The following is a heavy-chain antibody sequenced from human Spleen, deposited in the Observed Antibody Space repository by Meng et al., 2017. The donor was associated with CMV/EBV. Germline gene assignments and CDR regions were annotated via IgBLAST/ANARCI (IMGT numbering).Heavy chain of an antibody. Sequence: SVKVSCKASGGTFSSYTISWVRQAPGQGLEWMGRIIPILGIANYAQKFQGRVTITADKSTSTVYMELSSLRSEDTAVYYCARDPGYWNDDPTPMGYYYGMDAWGQGTTVTVSS. CDR2: IIPILGIA. CDR1: GGTFSSYT. D-gene: IGHD3-22*01. CDR3: ARDPGYWNDDPTPMGYYYGMDA. V-gene: IGHV1-69*04. J-gene: IGHJ6*02.